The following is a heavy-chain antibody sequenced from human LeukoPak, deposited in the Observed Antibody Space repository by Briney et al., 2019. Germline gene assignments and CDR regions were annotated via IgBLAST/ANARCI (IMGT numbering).Heavy chain of an antibody. CDR2: IYYSGST. CDR1: GGSISSYY. CDR3: ARLTLGYNYYDSSGYSDY. D-gene: IGHD3-22*01. J-gene: IGHJ4*02. Sequence: TPSETLSLTCTVSGGSISSYYWSWIRQPPGKGLEWIGYIYYSGSTNYNPSLKSRVTISVDTSKNQFSLKLSSVTAADTAVYYCARLTLGYNYYDSSGYSDYWGQGTLVTVSS. V-gene: IGHV4-59*12.